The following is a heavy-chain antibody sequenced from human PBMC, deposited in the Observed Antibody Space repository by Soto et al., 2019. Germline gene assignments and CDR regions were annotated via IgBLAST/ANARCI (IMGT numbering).Heavy chain of an antibody. CDR1: GFTFSSYA. D-gene: IGHD2-2*01. CDR2: ISGSGGST. Sequence: PGGSLRLSCAASGFTFSSYAMSWVRQAPGKGLEWVSAISGSGGSTYYADSVKGRFTISRDNSKNTLYLQMNSLRAEDTAVYYCAKGSDIVVVPAALSAPDYWGQGNLVTVSS. J-gene: IGHJ4*02. V-gene: IGHV3-23*01. CDR3: AKGSDIVVVPAALSAPDY.